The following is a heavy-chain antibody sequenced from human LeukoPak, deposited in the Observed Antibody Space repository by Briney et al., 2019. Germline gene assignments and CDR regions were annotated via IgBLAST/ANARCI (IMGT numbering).Heavy chain of an antibody. CDR1: GGSISSYY. CDR3: ARGDIVVVPAAIDYYYYYMDV. J-gene: IGHJ6*03. CDR2: IYYSGST. Sequence: PSETLSLTCTVSGGSISSYYWSWIRQPPGKGLEWIGYIYYSGSTNYNPSLKSRVTISVDTSKNQFSLKLSSVTAADTAVYYCARGDIVVVPAAIDYYYYYMDVWGKGTTVTASS. D-gene: IGHD2-2*01. V-gene: IGHV4-59*01.